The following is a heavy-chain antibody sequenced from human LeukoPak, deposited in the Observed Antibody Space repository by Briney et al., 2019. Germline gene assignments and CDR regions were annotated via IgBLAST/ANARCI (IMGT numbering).Heavy chain of an antibody. CDR1: GFTFSSYA. CDR2: ISGSGGST. V-gene: IGHV3-23*01. Sequence: GGSLRLSCAASGFTFSSYAMSWVRQAPGKGLEWVSAISGSGGSTNYADSVKGRFTISRDNSKNTLYLQMNSLRAEDTAVYYCAKDSLMVRGERPYYFDYWGQGTLVTVSS. CDR3: AKDSLMVRGERPYYFDY. J-gene: IGHJ4*02. D-gene: IGHD3-10*01.